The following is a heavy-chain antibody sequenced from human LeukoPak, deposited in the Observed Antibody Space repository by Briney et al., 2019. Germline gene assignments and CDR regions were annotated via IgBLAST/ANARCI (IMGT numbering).Heavy chain of an antibody. CDR2: IYSGGST. CDR1: GFTVSSNY. D-gene: IGHD6-19*01. Sequence: GGSLRLSCAASGFTVSSNYMSWVRQAPGKGLEWVSVIYSGGSTYYADSMKGRFTISRDNSKNTLYLQMNSLRAEDTAVYYCARDFHSSLFWFDPWGQGTLVTVSS. J-gene: IGHJ5*02. V-gene: IGHV3-66*01. CDR3: ARDFHSSLFWFDP.